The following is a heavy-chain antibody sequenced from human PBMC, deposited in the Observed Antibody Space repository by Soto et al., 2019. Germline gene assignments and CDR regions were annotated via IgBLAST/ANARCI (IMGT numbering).Heavy chain of an antibody. D-gene: IGHD2-21*02. V-gene: IGHV1-69*13. CDR1: GGTFSSYA. CDR3: ARGGGYCGGDCYTFDY. Sequence: SVKVSCKASGGTFSSYAISRVRQAPGQGLEWMGGIIPIFGTANYAQKFQGRVTITADESTSTAYMELSSLRSEDTAVYYCARGGGYCGGDCYTFDYWGQGTLVTVSS. CDR2: IIPIFGTA. J-gene: IGHJ4*02.